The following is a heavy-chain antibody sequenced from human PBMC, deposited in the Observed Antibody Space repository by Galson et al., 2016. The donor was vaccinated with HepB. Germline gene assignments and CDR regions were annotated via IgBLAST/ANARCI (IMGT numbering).Heavy chain of an antibody. D-gene: IGHD1-26*01. Sequence: SLRLSCAASGFSFSRFAMHWVRLTPDKGLEWVAIISYDGSDKFYTDSVKGRFTISRNNSKNTVYLQMKSRRVEDTAVYYCAREGGILYYFDYWGRGTLVTVS. CDR3: AREGGILYYFDY. CDR2: ISYDGSDK. J-gene: IGHJ4*02. V-gene: IGHV3-30*04. CDR1: GFSFSRFA.